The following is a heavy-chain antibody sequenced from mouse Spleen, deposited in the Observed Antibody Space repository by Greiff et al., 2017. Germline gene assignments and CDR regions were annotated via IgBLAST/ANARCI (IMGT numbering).Heavy chain of an antibody. CDR2: INYDGSST. V-gene: IGHV5-16*01. CDR3: AREATVVANYAMDY. J-gene: IGHJ4*01. Sequence: EVMLVESEGGLVQPGSSMKLSCTASGFTFSDYYMAWVRQVPEKGLEWVANINYDGSSTYYLDSLKSRFIISRDNAKNILYLQMSSLKSEDTATYYCAREATVVANYAMDYLGQGTSVTVSS. D-gene: IGHD1-1*01. CDR1: GFTFSDYY.